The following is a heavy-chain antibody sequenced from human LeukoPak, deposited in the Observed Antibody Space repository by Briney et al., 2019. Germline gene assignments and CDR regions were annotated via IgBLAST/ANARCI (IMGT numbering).Heavy chain of an antibody. D-gene: IGHD3-16*02. CDR3: ARAPTTYDYVWGSYRQNYYFDY. CDR1: GFTFSSYW. V-gene: IGHV3-7*01. Sequence: PGGSLRLSCAASGFTFSSYWMSWVRQAPGKGLEWVANIKQDGSEKYYVDSVKGRFTISRDNAKNSLYLQMNSLRAEDTAVYYCARAPTTYDYVWGSYRQNYYFDYWGQGTLVTVSS. J-gene: IGHJ4*02. CDR2: IKQDGSEK.